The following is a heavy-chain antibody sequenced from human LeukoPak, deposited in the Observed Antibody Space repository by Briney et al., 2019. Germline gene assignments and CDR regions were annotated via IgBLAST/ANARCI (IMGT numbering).Heavy chain of an antibody. CDR3: AELGITMIGGV. CDR2: ISSSGSTI. CDR1: GFTFSSYE. D-gene: IGHD3-10*02. V-gene: IGHV3-48*03. J-gene: IGHJ6*04. Sequence: GGSLRLSCAASGFTFSSYEMNWVCQAPGKGLEWASYISSSGSTIYYADSVKGRFTISRDNAKNSLYLQMNSLRAEDTAVYYCAELGITMIGGVWGKGTTVTISS.